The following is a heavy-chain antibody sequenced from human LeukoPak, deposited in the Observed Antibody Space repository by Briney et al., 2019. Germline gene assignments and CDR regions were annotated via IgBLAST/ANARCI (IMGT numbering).Heavy chain of an antibody. CDR1: GFTFSSYG. V-gene: IGHV3-30*18. CDR2: ISYDGSNK. J-gene: IGHJ6*03. Sequence: PGGSLRLSCAASGFTFSSYGMHWVRQAPGKGLEWVAVISYDGSNKYYADSVKGRFTISRDNSKNTLYLQMNSLRAEDTAVYYCAKDPSAAAAWTNYYYYMDVWGKGTTVTVSS. CDR3: AKDPSAAAAWTNYYYYMDV. D-gene: IGHD6-13*01.